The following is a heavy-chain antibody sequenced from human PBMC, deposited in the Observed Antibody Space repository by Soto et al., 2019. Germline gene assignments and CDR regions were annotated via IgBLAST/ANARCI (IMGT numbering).Heavy chain of an antibody. J-gene: IGHJ4*02. CDR2: ISGSGGST. CDR1: GFTFSSYA. V-gene: IGHV3-23*01. Sequence: GGSLRLSCAASGFTFSSYAMSWVRQAPGKGLEWVSAISGSGGSTYYADSVKGRFTISRDNSKNTLYLQMNRLRAEDTAVYYCAKGGKGSGWYVLLDYWGQGTLVTVSS. D-gene: IGHD6-19*01. CDR3: AKGGKGSGWYVLLDY.